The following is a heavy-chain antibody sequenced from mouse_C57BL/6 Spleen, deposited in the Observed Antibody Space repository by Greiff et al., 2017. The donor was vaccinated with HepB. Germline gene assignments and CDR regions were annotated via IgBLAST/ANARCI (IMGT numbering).Heavy chain of an antibody. J-gene: IGHJ4*01. Sequence: VHLVESGAELVKPGASVKISCKASGYAFSSYWMNWVKQRPGKGLEWIGQIYPGDGDTNYNGKFKGKATLTADKSSSTAYMQLSSLTSEDSAVYFCARPDWSYAMDYWGQGTSVTVSS. CDR3: ARPDWSYAMDY. V-gene: IGHV1-80*01. CDR2: IYPGDGDT. CDR1: GYAFSSYW.